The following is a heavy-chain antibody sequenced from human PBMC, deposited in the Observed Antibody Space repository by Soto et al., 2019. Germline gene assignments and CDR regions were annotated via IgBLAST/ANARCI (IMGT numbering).Heavy chain of an antibody. CDR1: GGSISSFY. Sequence: QVQLQESGPGLVKPSETLSLTCTVSGGSISSFYWTWIRQPPGKGLEWIGYISYSGSINYNPSLESRVTISVDTSNNHFALRLSSVSAADTAVYYCARMNPLMYGSSGTGAFDIWGPGTMVTVSS. J-gene: IGHJ3*02. V-gene: IGHV4-59*01. CDR3: ARMNPLMYGSSGTGAFDI. CDR2: ISYSGSI. D-gene: IGHD6-13*01.